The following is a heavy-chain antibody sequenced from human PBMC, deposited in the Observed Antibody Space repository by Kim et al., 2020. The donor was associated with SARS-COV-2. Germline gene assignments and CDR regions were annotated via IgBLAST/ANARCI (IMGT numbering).Heavy chain of an antibody. Sequence: GGSLRLSCAASGFTFSNAWMSWVRQAPGKGLEWVGRIKSKTDGGTTDYAAPVKGRFTISRDDSKNTLYLQMNSLKTEDTAVYYCTTDREYSSSPDAFDIWGQGTMVTVSS. CDR1: GFTFSNAW. CDR3: TTDREYSSSPDAFDI. CDR2: IKSKTDGGTT. J-gene: IGHJ3*02. D-gene: IGHD6-13*01. V-gene: IGHV3-15*01.